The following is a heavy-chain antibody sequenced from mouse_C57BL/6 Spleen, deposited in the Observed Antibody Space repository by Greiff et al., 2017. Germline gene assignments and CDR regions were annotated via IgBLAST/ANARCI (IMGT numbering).Heavy chain of an antibody. CDR2: IDPSDSET. J-gene: IGHJ4*01. Sequence: VQLQQPGAELVRPGSSVKLSCKASGYTFTSYWMHWVKQRPIQGLEWIGNIDPSDSETHYNQKFKDKATLTVDKSSSTAYMQLSSLTSEDSAVYYCARKDLRFYAMDYWGQGTSVTVSS. CDR3: ARKDLRFYAMDY. V-gene: IGHV1-52*01. D-gene: IGHD1-1*01. CDR1: GYTFTSYW.